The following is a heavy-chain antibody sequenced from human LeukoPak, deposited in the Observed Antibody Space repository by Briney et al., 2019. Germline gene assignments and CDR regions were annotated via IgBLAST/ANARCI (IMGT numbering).Heavy chain of an antibody. CDR3: ARVSPIAVAGSSYYYAMDV. CDR2: IYYSGRN. V-gene: IGHV4-39*01. CDR1: GGSISSSSYY. J-gene: IGHJ6*02. Sequence: SETLSLTCTVSGGSISSSSYYWGWIRQPPGKGLEWIGSIYYSGRNFYNPSLKNRVTISVDTSKNQFSLNLSSVTAADTAVYYCARVSPIAVAGSSYYYAMDVWGQGTTVTVSS. D-gene: IGHD6-19*01.